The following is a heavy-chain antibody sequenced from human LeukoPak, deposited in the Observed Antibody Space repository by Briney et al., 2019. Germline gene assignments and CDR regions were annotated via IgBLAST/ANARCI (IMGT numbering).Heavy chain of an antibody. V-gene: IGHV1-8*01. Sequence: GASVTVSCTASGYTFRTYDINWVRQAPGQGLEWLGWMNPNSGNTGYAPKFQGRVTMTRVTSINTAYMELTSLRSEDTAVYFCVRGDLPTTVLNDPFNIWGQGTMVTVSS. J-gene: IGHJ3*02. CDR2: MNPNSGNT. D-gene: IGHD4-11*01. CDR3: VRGDLPTTVLNDPFNI. CDR1: GYTFRTYD.